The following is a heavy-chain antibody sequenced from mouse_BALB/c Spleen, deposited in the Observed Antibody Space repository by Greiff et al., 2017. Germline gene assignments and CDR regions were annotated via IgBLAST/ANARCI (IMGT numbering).Heavy chain of an antibody. D-gene: IGHD2-1*01. V-gene: IGHV5-6*01. CDR2: ISSGGSYT. CDR3: ARHIHGNSMDY. CDR1: GFTFSSYG. Sequence: EVKLVESGGDLVKPGGSLKLSCAASGFTFSSYGMSWVRQTPDKRLEWVATISSGGSYTYYPDSVKGRFTISRDNAKNTLYLQMSSLKSEDTAMYYCARHIHGNSMDYWGQGTSVTVSS. J-gene: IGHJ4*01.